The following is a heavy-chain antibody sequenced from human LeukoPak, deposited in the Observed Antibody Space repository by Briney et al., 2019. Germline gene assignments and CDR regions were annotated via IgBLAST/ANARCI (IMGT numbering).Heavy chain of an antibody. V-gene: IGHV3-21*01. D-gene: IGHD1-1*01. CDR2: IGTDGSYI. CDR3: ARKMKTGDRVGTFDI. CDR1: GFTFSSHN. J-gene: IGHJ3*02. Sequence: GGSLRLSCAASGFTFSSHNMNWVRQAPMKGLEWVSSIGTDGSYIYYADSVQGRFTISRDNAKNSLYLQMNSLTAEDTAVYYCARKMKTGDRVGTFDIWGEGTMVTVSS.